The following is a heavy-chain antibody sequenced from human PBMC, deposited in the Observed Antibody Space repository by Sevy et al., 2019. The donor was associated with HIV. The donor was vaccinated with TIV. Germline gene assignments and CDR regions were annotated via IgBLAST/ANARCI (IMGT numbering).Heavy chain of an antibody. J-gene: IGHJ4*02. CDR2: IYYSGST. D-gene: IGHD4-17*01. CDR3: ARGPDYGDYEHYFDY. V-gene: IGHV4-31*03. CDR1: GGSISSGGYC. Sequence: SETLSLTYTVSGGSISSGGYCWSWIRQHPGKGLEWIGYIYYSGSTYYNPSLKSRVTISVDTSKNQFSLKLSSVTAADTAVYYCARGPDYGDYEHYFDYWGQGTLVTVSS.